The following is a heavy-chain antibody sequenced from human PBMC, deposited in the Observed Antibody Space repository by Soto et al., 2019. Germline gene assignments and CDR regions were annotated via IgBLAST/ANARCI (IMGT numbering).Heavy chain of an antibody. CDR2: IIPTFGTT. CDR1: GGNFSSNG. J-gene: IGHJ5*02. CDR3: AGASDSTWYNWLDP. D-gene: IGHD5-18*01. V-gene: IGHV1-69*01. Sequence: QVQLVQSGAEVKKPGSSVKVSCKAPGGNFSSNGIRWVRQAPGQGLEFMGGIIPTFGTTNYAHKFHGRVTITADESTGTAYMELSSLRSDDTAVYYCAGASDSTWYNWLDPWGQGTLVTVSS.